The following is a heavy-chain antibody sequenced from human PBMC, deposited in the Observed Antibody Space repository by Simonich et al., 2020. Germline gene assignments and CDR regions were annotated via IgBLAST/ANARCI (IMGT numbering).Heavy chain of an antibody. J-gene: IGHJ4*02. CDR1: GGSVSGYY. Sequence: QVQLQQWGAGLMEPSETLSLTCAVYGGSVSGYYWGWIRQPPGKGLEWIGKLNHSGSTNYNPSPKRRFTISVDTSKNQFSPKLSSVTAADTAVYYCARHLQLGPFDYWGQGTLVTVSS. CDR2: LNHSGST. D-gene: IGHD1-1*01. CDR3: ARHLQLGPFDY. V-gene: IGHV4-34*01.